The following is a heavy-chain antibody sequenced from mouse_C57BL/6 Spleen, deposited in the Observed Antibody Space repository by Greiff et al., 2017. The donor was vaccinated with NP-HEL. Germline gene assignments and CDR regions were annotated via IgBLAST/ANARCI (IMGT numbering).Heavy chain of an antibody. CDR1: GYTFTSYW. CDR3: ARGGYSYFFDY. V-gene: IGHV1-53*01. D-gene: IGHD2-3*01. J-gene: IGHJ2*01. Sequence: VQLQQPGTELVKPGASVKLSCKASGYTFTSYWMHWVKQRPGQGLEWIGNINPSNGGTNYNEKFKSKATLTVDKSSSPAYLQLSSLTSEDSAVYYCARGGYSYFFDYWGRGTTLTVSS. CDR2: INPSNGGT.